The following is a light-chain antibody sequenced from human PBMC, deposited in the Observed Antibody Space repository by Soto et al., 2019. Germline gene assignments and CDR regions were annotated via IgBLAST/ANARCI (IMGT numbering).Light chain of an antibody. Sequence: IQMTQSPSTLSASVGDRVTITCRASQSISSWLAWYQQKPGKAPKLLIYKASTLKSGVPARFSGSGSGTEFTLTISSMQDDDFATYYCQHYNSYSEAFGQGTTVDIK. J-gene: IGKJ1*01. V-gene: IGKV1-5*03. CDR2: KAS. CDR3: QHYNSYSEA. CDR1: QSISSW.